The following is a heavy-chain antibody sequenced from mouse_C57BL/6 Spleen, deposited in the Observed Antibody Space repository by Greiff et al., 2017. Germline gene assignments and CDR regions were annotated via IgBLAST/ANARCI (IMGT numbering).Heavy chain of an antibody. D-gene: IGHD1-2*01. J-gene: IGHJ1*03. Sequence: SGAELVKPGASVKISCKASGYAFSSYWMNWVKQRPGKGLEWIGQIYPGDGDTNYNGKFKGKATLTADKSSSTAYMQLSSLTSEDSAVYFCARPITTAYWYFDVWGTGTTVTVSS. CDR2: IYPGDGDT. V-gene: IGHV1-80*01. CDR1: GYAFSSYW. CDR3: ARPITTAYWYFDV.